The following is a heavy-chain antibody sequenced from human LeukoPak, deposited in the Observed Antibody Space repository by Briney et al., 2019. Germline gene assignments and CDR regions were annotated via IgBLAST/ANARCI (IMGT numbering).Heavy chain of an antibody. CDR3: ATYRQVLLPFES. J-gene: IGHJ4*02. CDR2: IFPSGGEI. D-gene: IGHD2-8*02. CDR1: GFTFSTFA. Sequence: GGSLRLSCAASGFTFSTFAMIWVRQPPGKGLEWVSSIFPSGGEIHYADSVRGRFTISRDNSKSTLSLQMNSLRAEDTAIYYCATYRQVLLPFESWGQGTLVTVSS. V-gene: IGHV3-23*01.